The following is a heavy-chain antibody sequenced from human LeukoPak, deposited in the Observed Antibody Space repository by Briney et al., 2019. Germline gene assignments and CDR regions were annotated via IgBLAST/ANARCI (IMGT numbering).Heavy chain of an antibody. CDR1: GYTFTGYY. CDR3: ARDPSSSWYGGYNY. D-gene: IGHD6-13*01. V-gene: IGHV1-2*02. J-gene: IGHJ4*02. Sequence: ASVKVSCKASGYTFTGYYMHWVRQAPGQGLEWMGWINPNSGGTNYAQKFQGRVTMTRDTSISTAYMELSRLRPDDTAVYYCARDPSSSWYGGYNYWGQGTLVTVSS. CDR2: INPNSGGT.